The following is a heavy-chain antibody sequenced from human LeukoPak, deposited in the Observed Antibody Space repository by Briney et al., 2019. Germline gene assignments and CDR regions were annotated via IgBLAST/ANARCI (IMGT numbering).Heavy chain of an antibody. J-gene: IGHJ3*02. V-gene: IGHV4-38-2*01. CDR1: GYSIRSDSY. CDR3: ARHSQWGVIPWTFDI. CDR2: IFHSGSM. D-gene: IGHD3-16*02. Sequence: SETLSLTCAVSGYSIRSDSYWGWIRQPPGKGLEWIGTIFHSGSMYYNPSLKSGVNILVDTSKNQFSLKLSSVTAADTAIYYCARHSQWGVIPWTFDIWGHGTVVSVSS.